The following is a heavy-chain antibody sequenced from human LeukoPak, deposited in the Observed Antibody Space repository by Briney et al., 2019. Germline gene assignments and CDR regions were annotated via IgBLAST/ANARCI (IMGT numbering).Heavy chain of an antibody. Sequence: PSQTLSLTCTVSGGSISSGSYYWSWIRQPAGKGLEWIGRIYTSGSTNYNPSLKSRVTISVDTSKNQFSLKLNSVTAADTAVYYCAREVYDSGGNWLDPWGQGTLVTVSS. CDR1: GGSISSGSYY. CDR3: AREVYDSGGNWLDP. J-gene: IGHJ5*02. D-gene: IGHD5/OR15-5a*01. V-gene: IGHV4-61*02. CDR2: IYTSGST.